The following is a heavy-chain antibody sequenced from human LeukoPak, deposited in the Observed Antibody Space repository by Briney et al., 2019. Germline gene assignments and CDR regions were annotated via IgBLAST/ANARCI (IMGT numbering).Heavy chain of an antibody. V-gene: IGHV6-1*01. CDR1: GDSVSSKSAA. J-gene: IGHJ3*02. CDR3: ARDSSYYYGSGSRDAFDI. D-gene: IGHD3-10*01. Sequence: PSQTLSLTCAISGDSVSSKSAAWNWIRQSPSRGLEWLGRTYYRSKWYDDYAVSVKSRITINADTSKNQFSLQLSSVTPEDTAVNYCARDSSYYYGSGSRDAFDIWGQGTMVTVSS. CDR2: TYYRSKWYD.